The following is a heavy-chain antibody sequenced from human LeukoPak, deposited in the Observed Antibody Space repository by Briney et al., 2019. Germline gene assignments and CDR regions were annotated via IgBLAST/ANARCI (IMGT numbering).Heavy chain of an antibody. V-gene: IGHV1-8*02. CDR1: GYTFTSYD. CDR3: ARIRDGYNDAYDI. CDR2: MNPNSGNT. D-gene: IGHD5-24*01. J-gene: IGHJ3*02. Sequence: ASVKVSCKASGYTFTSYDITWVRQATGQGLEWMGWMNPNSGNTGYAQKFQGRVTMTSDTSARTVYMELSSLRSEDTAVYYCARIRDGYNDAYDIWGQGTVVTVPS.